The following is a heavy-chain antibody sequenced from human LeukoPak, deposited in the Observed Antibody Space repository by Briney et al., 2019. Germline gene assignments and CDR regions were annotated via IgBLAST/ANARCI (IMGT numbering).Heavy chain of an antibody. CDR3: ARIQVDTAMNHDAFDI. CDR2: ISYDGFNK. D-gene: IGHD5-18*01. CDR1: GFTFNSYA. V-gene: IGHV3-30*04. Sequence: GRPLRLSCAASGFTFNSYAMHWVRQAPGKGLEWVAVISYDGFNKYYADSVKGRFTISRDNSKNTLYLQMNSLRAEDTAVYYCARIQVDTAMNHDAFDIWGQGTMVTVSS. J-gene: IGHJ3*02.